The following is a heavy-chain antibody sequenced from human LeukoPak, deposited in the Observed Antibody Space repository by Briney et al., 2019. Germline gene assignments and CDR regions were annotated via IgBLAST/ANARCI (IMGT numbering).Heavy chain of an antibody. CDR1: AFTFTSYA. CDR2: ILYDGSNK. CDR3: ARDWNNGINYYYYGMDV. D-gene: IGHD1/OR15-1a*01. J-gene: IGHJ6*04. V-gene: IGHV3-30*04. Sequence: GGSLRLSCAASAFTFTSYAMQWVRQAPRKGLEWVAVILYDGSNKYYADSVKGRFTIYRDNSKNTLYLQMNSLRAEDTAVYYCARDWNNGINYYYYGMDVWGKGTTVTVSS.